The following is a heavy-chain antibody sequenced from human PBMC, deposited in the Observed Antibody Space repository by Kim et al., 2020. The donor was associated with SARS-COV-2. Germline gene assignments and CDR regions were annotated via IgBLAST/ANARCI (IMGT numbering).Heavy chain of an antibody. V-gene: IGHV3-9*01. CDR2: ISWNSGSI. CDR1: GFTFDDYA. CDR3: AKAGGSGRFIDTPFDY. Sequence: GGSLRLSCAASGFTFDDYAMHWVRQAPGKGLEWVSGISWNSGSIGYADSVKGRFTISRDNAKNSLYLQMNSLRAEDTALYYCAKAGGSGRFIDTPFDYWGQGTLVTVSS. D-gene: IGHD3-10*01. J-gene: IGHJ4*02.